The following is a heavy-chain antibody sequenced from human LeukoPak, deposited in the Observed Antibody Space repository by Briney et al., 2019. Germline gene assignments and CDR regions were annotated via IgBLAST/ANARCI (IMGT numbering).Heavy chain of an antibody. CDR3: ARVGSSSTYFDS. J-gene: IGHJ4*02. Sequence: SGTLSLTCAVSGGSISSNDWWSWVRQPPGRGLEWIGEIYHSGSTSYNPSLKSRVTISVDKSKNQFSVNLSSVTAADTAVYYCARVGSSSTYFDSWGQGTLVTVSS. CDR2: IYHSGST. CDR1: GGSISSNDW. V-gene: IGHV4-4*02. D-gene: IGHD6-13*01.